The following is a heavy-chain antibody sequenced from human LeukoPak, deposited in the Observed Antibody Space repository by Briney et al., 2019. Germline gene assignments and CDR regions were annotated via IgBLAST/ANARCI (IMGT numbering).Heavy chain of an antibody. CDR1: GYTFTGYN. J-gene: IGHJ4*02. D-gene: IGHD2-21*02. CDR2: INPNSGGT. V-gene: IGHV1-2*02. Sequence: ASVKVSCKASGYTFTGYNMHWVRQAPGQGLEWMGWINPNSGGTNYAQKFQGRVTMTRDTSISTAYMELSSLRSDDTAVYYCARGYCSGDCFTLFDYWGQGTLVTVSS. CDR3: ARGYCSGDCFTLFDY.